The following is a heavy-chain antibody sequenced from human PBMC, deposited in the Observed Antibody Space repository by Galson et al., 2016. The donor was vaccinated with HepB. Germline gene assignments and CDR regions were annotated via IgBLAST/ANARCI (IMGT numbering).Heavy chain of an antibody. D-gene: IGHD3-10*01. CDR2: IRGGGIVS. V-gene: IGHV3-7*01. CDR1: GFTFNAHW. CDR3: SREMTGSYFD. Sequence: LRLSCAASGFTFNAHWMNWVRQAPGKGLEWVANIRGGGIVSYYAESVRGRFTISRDNAENSLYLQMNGLRVDETAVYYCSREMTGSYFDWGQGTLVTVSS. J-gene: IGHJ4*02.